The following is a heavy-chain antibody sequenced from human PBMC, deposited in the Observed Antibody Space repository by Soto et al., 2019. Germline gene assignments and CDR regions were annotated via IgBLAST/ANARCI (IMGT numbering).Heavy chain of an antibody. V-gene: IGHV3-30*03. CDR3: APWFGAFDY. D-gene: IGHD3-10*01. CDR1: GFTFSSYG. Sequence: QVQLVESGGGVVQPGRSLRLSCAASGFTFSSYGMHWVRQAPGKGLEWVAVISYDGSNKYYADSVKGRFTISRDKSKNTLYLQMNGLRAEDAAVYYCAPWFGAFDYWGQGTLVTVSS. CDR2: ISYDGSNK. J-gene: IGHJ4*02.